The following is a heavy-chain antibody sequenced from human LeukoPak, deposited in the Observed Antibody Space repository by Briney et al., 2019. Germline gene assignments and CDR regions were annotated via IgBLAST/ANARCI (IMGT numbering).Heavy chain of an antibody. Sequence: PSETLSLTCTVSGGSISSSSYYWGWIRQPPGKGLEWIGSIYYSGSTYYNPSLKSRVTISVDTSKNHFSLNLSSVTAADTAVYYCARVSVGSEDYGRSEFRTFYFDYWGQGTLVTVSS. CDR2: IYYSGST. D-gene: IGHD4-23*01. J-gene: IGHJ4*02. CDR1: GGSISSSSYY. V-gene: IGHV4-39*02. CDR3: ARVSVGSEDYGRSEFRTFYFDY.